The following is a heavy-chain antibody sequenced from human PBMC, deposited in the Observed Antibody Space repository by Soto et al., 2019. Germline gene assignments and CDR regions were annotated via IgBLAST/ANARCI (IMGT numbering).Heavy chain of an antibody. CDR2: ISYDGSNK. V-gene: IGHV3-30-3*01. J-gene: IGHJ6*02. D-gene: IGHD6-13*01. Sequence: QVQLVESGGGVVQPGRSLRLSCAASGFTFSSYAMHWVRQAPGKGLEWVAVISYDGSNKYYADSVKGRFTISRDNSRNTLYLQMSSLRAEDTAVYYCAGLGRSWYYYNIGGRYGMDVWGQGTTVTVSS. CDR3: AGLGRSWYYYNIGGRYGMDV. CDR1: GFTFSSYA.